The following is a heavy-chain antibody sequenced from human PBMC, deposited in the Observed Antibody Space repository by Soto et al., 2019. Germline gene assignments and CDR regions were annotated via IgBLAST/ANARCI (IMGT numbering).Heavy chain of an antibody. V-gene: IGHV1-69*13. CDR2: IIPIFGTA. D-gene: IGHD6-6*01. Sequence: SVKVSCKASGGTFSSYAISWVRQAPGQGLEWMGGIIPIFGTANCAQKFQGRVTITADESTSTAYMELSSLRSEDTAVYYCARVSKYSSSGPFFDYWGQGTLVTVSS. J-gene: IGHJ4*02. CDR1: GGTFSSYA. CDR3: ARVSKYSSSGPFFDY.